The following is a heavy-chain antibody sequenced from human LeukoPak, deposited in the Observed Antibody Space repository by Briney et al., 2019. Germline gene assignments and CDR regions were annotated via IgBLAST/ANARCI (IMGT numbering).Heavy chain of an antibody. D-gene: IGHD2-2*02. V-gene: IGHV3-49*04. CDR1: GFTFGDYA. Sequence: GGSVRLSCTASGFTFGDYAMSWVRQAPGKGLEWVGFIRCKAYGGTTEYAASVKGRFTISRDDSKSIAYLQMNSLKTEDTAVYYCTSYDIVVVPAAIAVDYWGQGTLVTVSS. CDR3: TSYDIVVVPAAIAVDY. CDR2: IRCKAYGGTT. J-gene: IGHJ4*02.